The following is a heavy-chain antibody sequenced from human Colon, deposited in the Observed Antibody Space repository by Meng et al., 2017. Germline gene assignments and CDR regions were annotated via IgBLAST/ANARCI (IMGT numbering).Heavy chain of an antibody. V-gene: IGHV3-30*04. CDR3: AIEFSDSGYDYYYYYGMDV. Sequence: GESLKISCAASGFTFSSYAMHWVRQAPGKGLEWVAVILYDGSNKYYAESVMGRFTISRDNSKNTLYLQMNSLRAEDTAVYYCAIEFSDSGYDYYYYYGMDVWGQGTTVTVSS. CDR1: GFTFSSYA. D-gene: IGHD5-12*01. J-gene: IGHJ6*02. CDR2: ILYDGSNK.